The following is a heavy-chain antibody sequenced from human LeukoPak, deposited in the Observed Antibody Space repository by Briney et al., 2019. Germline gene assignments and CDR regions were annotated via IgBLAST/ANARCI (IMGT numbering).Heavy chain of an antibody. D-gene: IGHD3-3*01. CDR1: GYTFTGYY. V-gene: IGHV1-2*02. CDR2: INPNSGGT. CDR3: ASSGYSNSWSGYYHHFDY. Sequence: ASVKVSCKASGYTFTGYYMHWVRQAPGQGLEWMGWINPNSGGTNYAQKFQGRVTMTRDTSISTAYMELSRLRSDDTAVYYCASSGYSNSWSGYYHHFDYWGQGTLVTVSS. J-gene: IGHJ4*02.